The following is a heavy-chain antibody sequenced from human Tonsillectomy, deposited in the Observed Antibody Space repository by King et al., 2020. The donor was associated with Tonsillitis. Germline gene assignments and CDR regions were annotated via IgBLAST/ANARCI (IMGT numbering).Heavy chain of an antibody. CDR3: ARVWVTQDCNHVDYYYGMDV. Sequence: VQLVESGGRLVQPGRSLRLSCAASGFTVSSNYMSWVRQAPGKGLEWVSVIYSGGSTYYADSVKDRFTISRHNSKNTLYLQMNSLRAEDTAVYYCARVWVTQDCNHVDYYYGMDVWGQGTTVTVSS. V-gene: IGHV3-53*04. J-gene: IGHJ6*02. D-gene: IGHD1-14*01. CDR1: GFTVSSNY. CDR2: IYSGGST.